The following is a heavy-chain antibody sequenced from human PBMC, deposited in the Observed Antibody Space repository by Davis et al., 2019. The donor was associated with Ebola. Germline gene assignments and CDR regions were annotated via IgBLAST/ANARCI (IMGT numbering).Heavy chain of an antibody. D-gene: IGHD5-24*01. Sequence: HSQTLSLTCVISGDSVSGSSGAWNWIRQSPSRGLEWLGRTYYNSKWYNDYAVSVKSRITINADTSKNQLSLHLNSVTPEDTAVYYCARGWLRSGLDVWGKGAAITVSS. V-gene: IGHV6-1*01. J-gene: IGHJ6*04. CDR3: ARGWLRSGLDV. CDR2: TYYNSKWYN. CDR1: GDSVSGSSGA.